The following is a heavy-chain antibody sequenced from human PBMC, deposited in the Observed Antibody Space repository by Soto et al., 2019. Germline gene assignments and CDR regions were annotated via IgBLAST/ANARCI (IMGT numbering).Heavy chain of an antibody. D-gene: IGHD3-3*01. V-gene: IGHV3-64*01. Sequence: EVQLVESGGGLVQPGGSLRLSCAASGFTFSSYAMHWVRQAPGKGLEYVSAISSNGGSTYYANSVKGRITISRDNSKNTLDLQMGSLRAEDMAVYYCARARSSTIFGVVIPPHYFHYWCQGTLVTVSS. CDR3: ARARSSTIFGVVIPPHYFHY. CDR1: GFTFSSYA. J-gene: IGHJ4*02. CDR2: ISSNGGST.